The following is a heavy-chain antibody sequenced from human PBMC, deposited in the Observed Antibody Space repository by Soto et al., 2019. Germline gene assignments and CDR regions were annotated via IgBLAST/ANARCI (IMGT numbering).Heavy chain of an antibody. CDR2: ISGSGGST. J-gene: IGHJ6*03. V-gene: IGHV3-23*01. Sequence: PGGSLRLSCAASGFTFSSYAMSWVRQAPGKGLEWVSAISGSGGSTYYADSVKGRFTISRDNSKNTLYLQMNSLRAEDTAVYYCAKAFVLLWFGDDSDYYYMDVWGKGTTVTVSS. CDR3: AKAFVLLWFGDDSDYYYMDV. CDR1: GFTFSSYA. D-gene: IGHD3-10*01.